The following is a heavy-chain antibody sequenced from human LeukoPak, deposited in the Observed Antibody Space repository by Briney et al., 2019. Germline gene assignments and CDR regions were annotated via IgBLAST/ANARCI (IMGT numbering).Heavy chain of an antibody. CDR2: ISSSGSII. J-gene: IGHJ4*02. Sequence: PGGSLRLSCAASGFTFSSYEMNWVRQAPGKGLEWVSYISSSGSIIYYADSEKGRFTISRDNAKNSLYLQVNSLRAEDTAVYYCAREGAVRGYYFDYWGQGTLVTVSS. CDR3: AREGAVRGYYFDY. V-gene: IGHV3-48*03. CDR1: GFTFSSYE. D-gene: IGHD1-26*01.